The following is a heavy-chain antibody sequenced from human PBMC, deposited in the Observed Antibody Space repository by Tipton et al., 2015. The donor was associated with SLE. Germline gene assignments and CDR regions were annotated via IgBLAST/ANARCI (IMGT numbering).Heavy chain of an antibody. CDR1: GGSISSYY. V-gene: IGHV4-59*08. CDR2: VHKSGTT. D-gene: IGHD3-16*01. J-gene: IGHJ4*02. Sequence: TLSLTCTVSGGSISSYYWTWIRQPPGKGLEWIGDVHKSGTTNYNPSLKSQVTISVDTSKNQFSLKLSSVTAADTAVYYCARHMITGGEFDYWGQGTLVTVSS. CDR3: ARHMITGGEFDY.